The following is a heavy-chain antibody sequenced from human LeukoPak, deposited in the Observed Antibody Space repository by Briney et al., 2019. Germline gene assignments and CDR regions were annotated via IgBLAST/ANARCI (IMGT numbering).Heavy chain of an antibody. D-gene: IGHD6-19*01. CDR3: ARAGEVYNSGSYLEY. CDR1: GYTFTSYG. Sequence: ASVKVSCKASGYTFTSYGISWVRQAPGQGLEWMGWISAYNGNTNYAQKLQGRVTMTRNTSISTAYMELSSLRSEDTAVYYCARAGEVYNSGSYLEYWGQGTLVTVSS. J-gene: IGHJ4*02. CDR2: ISAYNGNT. V-gene: IGHV1-18*01.